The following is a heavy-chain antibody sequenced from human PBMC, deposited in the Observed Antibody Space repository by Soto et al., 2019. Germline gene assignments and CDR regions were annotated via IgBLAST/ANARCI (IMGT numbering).Heavy chain of an antibody. V-gene: IGHV4-59*01. J-gene: IGHJ4*02. CDR2: IYYSGTT. CDR1: GGSMNTYY. Sequence: SETLSLTCTVSGGSMNTYYWGWFRQPPGKGLEWIGYIYYSGTTTYSPSLKSRVTIAVDTSKNQFSLKLNSVTAADTAVYYCARENGPIYDYWGQGTLVTVSS. CDR3: ARENGPIYDY. D-gene: IGHD2-8*01.